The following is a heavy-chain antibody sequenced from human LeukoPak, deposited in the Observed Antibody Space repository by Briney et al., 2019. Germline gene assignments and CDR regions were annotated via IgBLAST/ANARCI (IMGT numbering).Heavy chain of an antibody. CDR3: AKAEICSGGSCHYYMDV. CDR1: GFTFSSYG. J-gene: IGHJ6*03. CDR2: IRYDGSNK. Sequence: GGSLRLSCAASGFTFSSYGMHWVRQAPGKGLEWVAFIRYDGSNKYYADSVKGRFTISRDNSKNTLYLQMNSLRAEDTAVYYCAKAEICSGGSCHYYMDVWGKGTTVTVSS. D-gene: IGHD2-15*01. V-gene: IGHV3-30*02.